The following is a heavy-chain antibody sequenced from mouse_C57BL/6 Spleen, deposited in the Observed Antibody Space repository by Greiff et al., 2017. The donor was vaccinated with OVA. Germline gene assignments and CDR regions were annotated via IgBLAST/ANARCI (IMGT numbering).Heavy chain of an antibody. D-gene: IGHD2-5*01. V-gene: IGHV1-47*01. CDR3: ARPGYSNYVCAY. CDR2: FHPYNDDT. J-gene: IGHJ3*01. CDR1: GYTFTTYP. Sequence: QVQLKQSGAELVKPGASVKMSCKASGYTFTTYPIEWMKQNHGKSLEWIGNFHPYNDDTMYNEKFKGKATLTVEKSSSTVYLELSRLTSDDSAVYDCARPGYSNYVCAYWGQGTLVTVSA.